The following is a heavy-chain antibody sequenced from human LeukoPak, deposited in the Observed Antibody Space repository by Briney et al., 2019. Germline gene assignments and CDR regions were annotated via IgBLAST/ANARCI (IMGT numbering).Heavy chain of an antibody. V-gene: IGHV3-53*01. CDR2: IYSGGST. Sequence: QTGGSLRLSCAASGFTVSSNYMSWVRQAPGKGLEWVSVIYSGGSTYYADSVKGRFTISRDNSKNTLNLQMNSLRAEDTAVYYCAKGYNSGWGAFDIWGQGTMVTVSS. CDR3: AKGYNSGWGAFDI. D-gene: IGHD6-19*01. CDR1: GFTVSSNY. J-gene: IGHJ3*02.